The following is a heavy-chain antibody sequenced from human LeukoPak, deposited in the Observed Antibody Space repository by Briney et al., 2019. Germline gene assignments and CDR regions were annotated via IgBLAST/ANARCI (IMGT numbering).Heavy chain of an antibody. CDR2: INPNSGGT. V-gene: IGHV1-2*02. Sequence: ASVKVSCKASGYTFTGYYMHWVRQAPGQGLEWMGWINPNSGGTNYAQKFQGRVTMTRDTSISTAYMELSSLRSEDTAVYYCARDNSVSDYWGQGTLVTVSS. J-gene: IGHJ4*02. CDR3: ARDNSVSDY. D-gene: IGHD1-20*01. CDR1: GYTFTGYY.